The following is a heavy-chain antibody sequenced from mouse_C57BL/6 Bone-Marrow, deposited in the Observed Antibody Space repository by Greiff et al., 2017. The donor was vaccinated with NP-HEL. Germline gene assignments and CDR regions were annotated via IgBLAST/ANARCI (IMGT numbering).Heavy chain of an antibody. V-gene: IGHV1-15*01. CDR2: IDPETGGT. CDR1: GYTFTDYE. Sequence: QVHVKQSGAELVRPGASVTLSCKASGYTFTDYEMHWVKQTPVHGLEWIGAIDPETGGTAYNQKFKGKAILTADKSSSTAYMELRSLTSEDSAVYYCTRGGWLLRYFDYWGQGTTLTVSS. J-gene: IGHJ2*01. CDR3: TRGGWLLRYFDY. D-gene: IGHD2-3*01.